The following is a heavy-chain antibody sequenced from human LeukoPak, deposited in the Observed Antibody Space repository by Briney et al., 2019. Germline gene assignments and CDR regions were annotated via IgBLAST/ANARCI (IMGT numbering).Heavy chain of an antibody. CDR1: GYTFTSYY. J-gene: IGHJ4*02. CDR2: INPSGGST. D-gene: IGHD7-27*01. Sequence: ASVKVSCKASGYTFTSYYMHWVRQAPGQGLEWMGIINPSGGSTSYAQKFQGRDTMTRDMSTSTVYMELSSLRSEDTAVYYCARDLFHLSEFIGATGGVFDYWGQGTLVTVSS. CDR3: ARDLFHLSEFIGATGGVFDY. V-gene: IGHV1-46*01.